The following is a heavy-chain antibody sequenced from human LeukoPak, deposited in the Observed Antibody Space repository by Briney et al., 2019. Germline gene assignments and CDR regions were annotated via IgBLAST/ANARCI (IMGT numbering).Heavy chain of an antibody. CDR1: GYTFTSYG. Sequence: APVKVSCKASGYTFTSYGISWVRQAPGQGLEWMGWISAYNGNTNYAQKLQGRVTMTTDTSTSTAYMELRSLRSDDTAVYYCAAQVRFLEWLSPADYWGQGTLVTVSS. J-gene: IGHJ4*02. CDR3: AAQVRFLEWLSPADY. CDR2: ISAYNGNT. D-gene: IGHD3-3*01. V-gene: IGHV1-18*01.